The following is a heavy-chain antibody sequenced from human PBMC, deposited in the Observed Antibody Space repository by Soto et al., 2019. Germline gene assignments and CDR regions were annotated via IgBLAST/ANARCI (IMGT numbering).Heavy chain of an antibody. D-gene: IGHD2-21*02. CDR1: GGTFSSYA. Sequence: SVKVSCKASGGTFSSYAISWVRQAPGQGLEWMGGIIPIFGTANYAQKFQGRVTITADESTSTAYMELSSLRSEDTAVYYCAAGVVVTAPDGVYYYYGMDVWGQGTTVTVSS. CDR2: IIPIFGTA. CDR3: AAGVVVTAPDGVYYYYGMDV. V-gene: IGHV1-69*13. J-gene: IGHJ6*02.